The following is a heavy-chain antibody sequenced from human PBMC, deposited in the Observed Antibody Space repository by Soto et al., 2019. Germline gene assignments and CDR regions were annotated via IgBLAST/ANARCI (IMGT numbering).Heavy chain of an antibody. D-gene: IGHD1-1*01. Sequence: CAVSGDSIISIDDWSLIRQPPGKGLEWIANIHYSGTTNYNPSLASRVTLSVDTSKNQFSLKMTSVTAADRAMYFCARYNSSATDYWGRGTLVTGSS. J-gene: IGHJ4*02. CDR3: ARYNSSATDY. CDR2: IHYSGTT. CDR1: GDSIISIDD. V-gene: IGHV4-59*01.